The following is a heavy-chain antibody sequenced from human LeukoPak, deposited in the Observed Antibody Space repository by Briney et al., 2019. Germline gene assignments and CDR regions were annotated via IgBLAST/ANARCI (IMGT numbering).Heavy chain of an antibody. CDR2: IYYSGCT. V-gene: IGHV4-59*01. D-gene: IGHD4-23*01. CDR3: ARDQYGGPTYI. J-gene: IGHJ3*02. Sequence: SETLSLTCTVSGGSISSYYWSWIRQPPGKGLEWIGYIYYSGCTNYNPSLKSRVTISVDTSKNQFSLKLSSVTAADTAVYYCARDQYGGPTYIWGQGTMVTVSS. CDR1: GGSISSYY.